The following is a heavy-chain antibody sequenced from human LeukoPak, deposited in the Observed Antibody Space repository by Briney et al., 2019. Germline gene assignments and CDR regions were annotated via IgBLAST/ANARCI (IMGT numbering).Heavy chain of an antibody. D-gene: IGHD3-3*01. CDR3: ASQYDFWSGVTTTPSR. Sequence: GASVKVSCKASGYTFTGYYMHWVRQAPGQGLEWMGWINPNSGGTNYAQKFQGRVTMTRDTSISTAYMELSRLRSDDTAVYYCASQYDFWSGVTTTPSRWGQGTLVTVSS. CDR1: GYTFTGYY. J-gene: IGHJ4*02. V-gene: IGHV1-2*02. CDR2: INPNSGGT.